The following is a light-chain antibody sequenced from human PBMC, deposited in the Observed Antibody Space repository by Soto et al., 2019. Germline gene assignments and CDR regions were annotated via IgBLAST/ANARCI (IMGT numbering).Light chain of an antibody. V-gene: IGLV6-57*03. CDR2: EYN. Sequence: NFMLTQPHSVSESPGKTVTISCTRSSGSIASNYVQWYQQRPGSAPTTVIYEYNQRPSGVPDRFSGSIDGSSNSASLTISGLKTEDEADYYCQSYDASNQVFGGGTQLTVL. CDR3: QSYDASNQV. CDR1: SGSIASNY. J-gene: IGLJ3*02.